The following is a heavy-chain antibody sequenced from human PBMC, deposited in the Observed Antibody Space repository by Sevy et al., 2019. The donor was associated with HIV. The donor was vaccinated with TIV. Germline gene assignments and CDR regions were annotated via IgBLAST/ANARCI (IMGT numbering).Heavy chain of an antibody. V-gene: IGHV3-21*01. CDR1: GFTFSVYA. J-gene: IGHJ3*01. D-gene: IGHD1-1*01. CDR2: ISGPYNSL. Sequence: GGSLRLSCAASGFTFSVYAMNWVRQAPGKGLEWVSSISGPYNSLNYGGPVQGRFTISRDNAKNSLFLQMNSLKAEDTAVYYCARATGTETLDAFDVWGQGTLVTVSS. CDR3: ARATGTETLDAFDV.